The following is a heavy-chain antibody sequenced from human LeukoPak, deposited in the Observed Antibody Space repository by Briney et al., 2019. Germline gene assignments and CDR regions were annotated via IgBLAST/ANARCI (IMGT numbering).Heavy chain of an antibody. J-gene: IGHJ6*02. V-gene: IGHV3-23*01. CDR3: VKDQFGANGMDV. CDR2: ISGSGGST. D-gene: IGHD3-16*01. CDR1: GFTFSSYA. Sequence: PGGSLRLSCAASGFTFSSYAMSWVRQAPGKGLEWVSAISGSGGSTYYADSVKGRFTISRDNSKNTLYLQMNSLRAEDTAVYYCVKDQFGANGMDVWGQGTTVTVSS.